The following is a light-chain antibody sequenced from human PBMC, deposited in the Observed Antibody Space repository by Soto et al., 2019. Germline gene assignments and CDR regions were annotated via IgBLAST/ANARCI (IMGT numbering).Light chain of an antibody. CDR3: LLVYSGTVV. J-gene: IGLJ2*01. CDR1: TGAVTSGHY. CDR2: DTT. Sequence: QTVVTQEPSLTVSPGGTVILTCGPSTGAVTSGHYPYWFQQKPGQAPKTLIYDTTNKQSWSPARFSGSLLGGKAALTLSGAQPEDEADYYCLLVYSGTVVFGGGTKLTVL. V-gene: IGLV7-46*01.